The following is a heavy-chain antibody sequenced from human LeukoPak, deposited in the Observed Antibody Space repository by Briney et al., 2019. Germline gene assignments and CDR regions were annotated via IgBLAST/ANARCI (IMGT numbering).Heavy chain of an antibody. CDR3: ARETSARGVSTH. Sequence: GGSLRLSCAASGFSFDDYGMSWVRQAPGKGLEWLSGINWKTGATGYYDSVKGRFTISKDNTKNSLYSQMNSLRAEDTAFHYCARETSARGVSTHWGQGTLVTVSS. V-gene: IGHV3-20*04. J-gene: IGHJ4*02. CDR2: INWKTGAT. CDR1: GFSFDDYG. D-gene: IGHD3-10*01.